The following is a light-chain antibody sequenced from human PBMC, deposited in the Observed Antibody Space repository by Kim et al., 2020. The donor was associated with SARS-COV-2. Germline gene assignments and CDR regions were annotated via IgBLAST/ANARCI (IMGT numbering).Light chain of an antibody. CDR1: QNVVNDY. V-gene: IGKV3-20*01. J-gene: IGKJ5*01. CDR2: TIS. Sequence: EIVLTQSPGTLSSSPGERPTLSCRASQNVVNDYLACSQQKPGQPPRLLIHTISTRATGVPDRFSGSGSGTDFTLTISRLEPEGFAVYYCQQSSYSPLTFGQGTRLEIK. CDR3: QQSSYSPLT.